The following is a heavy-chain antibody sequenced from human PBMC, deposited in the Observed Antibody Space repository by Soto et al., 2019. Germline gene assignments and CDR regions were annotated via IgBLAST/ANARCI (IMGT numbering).Heavy chain of an antibody. V-gene: IGHV3-23*01. Sequence: GGSLRLSCAASGFTFSSYAMSWVRQAPGKGLEWVSAISGSGGSTYYADSVKGRFTISRDNSKNTLYLQMNSLRAEDTAVYYCAKDRYNWNILYYYYYGMDVWGQGTTVTVSS. D-gene: IGHD1-20*01. CDR1: GFTFSSYA. CDR3: AKDRYNWNILYYYYYGMDV. J-gene: IGHJ6*02. CDR2: ISGSGGST.